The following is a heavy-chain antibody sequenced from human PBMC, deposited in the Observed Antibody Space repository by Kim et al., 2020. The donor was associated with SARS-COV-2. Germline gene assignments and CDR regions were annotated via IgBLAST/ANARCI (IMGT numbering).Heavy chain of an antibody. V-gene: IGHV3-21*01. CDR1: GFTFSSHS. D-gene: IGHD3-3*01. J-gene: IGHJ4*01. CDR3: ARVRGIYDLGAGDY. Sequence: GGSLRLSCTASGFTFSSHSMNWVRQAPGKGLEWVSSISIDSTHEYYADAVKGRFTISRDNAKNSLYLQMHSLRAEDTAVYYCARVRGIYDLGAGDYWG. CDR2: ISIDSTHE.